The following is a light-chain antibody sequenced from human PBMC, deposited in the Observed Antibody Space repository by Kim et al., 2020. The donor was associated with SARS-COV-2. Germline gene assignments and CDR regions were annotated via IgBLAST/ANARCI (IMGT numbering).Light chain of an antibody. Sequence: IQMTQSPSFLSASVGDRVTIKCRASQGIASKLNWYQHKPGKAPTLLIHSVSTLQSGVPPSFSADVSGTEFTLTINNLQPEDFATYYCQQAYSVPLTFGAGTKVDIK. CDR1: QGIASK. V-gene: IGKV1-39*01. J-gene: IGKJ4*01. CDR3: QQAYSVPLT. CDR2: SVS.